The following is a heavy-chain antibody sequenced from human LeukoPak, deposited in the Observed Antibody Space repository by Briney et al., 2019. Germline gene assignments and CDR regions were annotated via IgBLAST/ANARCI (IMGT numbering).Heavy chain of an antibody. Sequence: PSQTLSLTCTVSGGSISSGDYYWSWIRQPPGKGLEWFGYIYYTGSAYYNPSLKSRVTISGDMSKNQFSLKLSSVTAADTAVYYCARVMRGYSYGYARDYWGQGTLVTVSS. CDR2: IYYTGSA. CDR1: GGSISSGDYY. J-gene: IGHJ4*02. D-gene: IGHD5-18*01. CDR3: ARVMRGYSYGYARDY. V-gene: IGHV4-30-4*01.